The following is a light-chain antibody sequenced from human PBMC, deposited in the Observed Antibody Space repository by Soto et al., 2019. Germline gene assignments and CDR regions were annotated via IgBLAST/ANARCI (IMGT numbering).Light chain of an antibody. V-gene: IGKV1-5*03. CDR3: QQYDTFFPT. J-gene: IGKJ1*01. CDR1: QSINSW. CDR2: KAS. Sequence: DIQMTQSPSTLSASVGDRVTITCRASQSINSWLAWFQQKPGKAPKLLIYKASSLEGGVPSRFSGSGSGAEFTLTIGSLQPDDFATYYCQQYDTFFPTFGQGTQVESK.